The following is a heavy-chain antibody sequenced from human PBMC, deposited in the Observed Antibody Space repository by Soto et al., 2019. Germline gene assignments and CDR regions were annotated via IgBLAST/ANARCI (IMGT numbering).Heavy chain of an antibody. CDR2: ISYDGSNK. J-gene: IGHJ4*02. CDR3: AREMNHQFDYYDSSGFYSLYDY. Sequence: GGSLRLSCAASGFIFGSYAVHWVRQAPGNGLEWVAVISYDGSNKNYADSVRGRFTISRDNSKNTLYLQMSSLRAEDTALYYCAREMNHQFDYYDSSGFYSLYDYWGPGT. D-gene: IGHD3-22*01. CDR1: GFIFGSYA. V-gene: IGHV3-30-3*01.